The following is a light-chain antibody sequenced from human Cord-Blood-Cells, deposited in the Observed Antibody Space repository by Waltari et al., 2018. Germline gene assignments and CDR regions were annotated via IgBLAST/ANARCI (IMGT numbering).Light chain of an antibody. CDR1: TSDVVGYNS. CDR2: DLS. V-gene: IGLV2-14*01. CDR3: SSYTSSSTLEV. J-gene: IGLJ3*02. Sequence: QSALTQPASVSGSPGQSLPIPCTGTTSDVVGYNSVPSYQQPPGKAPKLMIYDLSNRPSGVSNRFSGSKSGNTASLTISGLQAEDEADYYCSSYTSSSTLEVFGGGTKLTVL.